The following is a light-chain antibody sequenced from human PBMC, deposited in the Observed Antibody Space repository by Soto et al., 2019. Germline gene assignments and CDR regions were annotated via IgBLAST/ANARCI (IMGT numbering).Light chain of an antibody. CDR3: AAWDDSLSGPV. CDR2: STN. CDR1: RSNIGTNY. Sequence: QSVLTQPPSASGTPGQRVTISCSGSRSNIGTNYVYWYQQLPGTAPKLVIYSTNKRPSGVPGRISGSKSGTSASLAISGLRSDDEATYYCAAWDDSLSGPVFGGGTKLTVL. J-gene: IGLJ2*01. V-gene: IGLV1-47*02.